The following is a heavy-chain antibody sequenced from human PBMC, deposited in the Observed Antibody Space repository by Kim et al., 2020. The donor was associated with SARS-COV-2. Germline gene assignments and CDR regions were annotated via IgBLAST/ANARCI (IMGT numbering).Heavy chain of an antibody. J-gene: IGHJ4*02. CDR1: GGSISSYY. CDR2: IYYSGST. D-gene: IGHD3-10*01. V-gene: IGHV4-59*13. Sequence: SETLSLTCTVSGGSISSYYWSWIRQPPGKGLEWIGYIYYSGSTNYNPSLKSRVTISVDTSKNQFSLKLSSVTAADTAVYYCARVGAYGSGSYDFDYWGQGTLVTVSS. CDR3: ARVGAYGSGSYDFDY.